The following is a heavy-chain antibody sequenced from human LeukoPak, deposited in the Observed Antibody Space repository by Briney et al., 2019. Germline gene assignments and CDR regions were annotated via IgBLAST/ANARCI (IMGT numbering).Heavy chain of an antibody. Sequence: PGGSLRLSFAASGFPLSSYEMKRVRQAPGKGPEWVSYITTTCTTIYSADPVKGRFTISRDNAKNSLYLQMNSLRAEDTAVYYCARGENYSSGWYGDAFDIWGQGTMVTVSS. J-gene: IGHJ3*02. CDR2: ITTTCTTI. V-gene: IGHV3-48*03. D-gene: IGHD6-19*01. CDR1: GFPLSSYE. CDR3: ARGENYSSGWYGDAFDI.